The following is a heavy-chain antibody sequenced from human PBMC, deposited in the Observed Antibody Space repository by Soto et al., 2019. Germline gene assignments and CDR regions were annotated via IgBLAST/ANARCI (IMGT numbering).Heavy chain of an antibody. J-gene: IGHJ4*02. D-gene: IGHD3-10*01. CDR1: GYTFSNYD. Sequence: QVQLVQSGAELKKPGASVKVSCKASGYTFSNYDMNWVRQATGQGPEWIGWVNPNNGDTSYAQKFQGRVTLTTDISTTTAYMELTSLLSEDTSIYYCAKVSRKGSAIDFDYWGQGTLITVSS. CDR3: AKVSRKGSAIDFDY. V-gene: IGHV1-8*01. CDR2: VNPNNGDT.